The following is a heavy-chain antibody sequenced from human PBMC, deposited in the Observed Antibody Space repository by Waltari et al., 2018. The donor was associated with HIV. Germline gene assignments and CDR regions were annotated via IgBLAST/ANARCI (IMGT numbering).Heavy chain of an antibody. CDR1: GYSIRSGYY. Sequence: QVQLQESGPGLVKPSETLSLTCAVSGYSIRSGYYWGWIRQPPGKGLEWIGSIYHSGSTYYNPSLKSRVTISVDTSKNQFSLKLSSVTAADTAVYYCARAPPTSYWGQGTLVTVSS. CDR3: ARAPPTSY. J-gene: IGHJ4*02. V-gene: IGHV4-38-2*01. CDR2: IYHSGST.